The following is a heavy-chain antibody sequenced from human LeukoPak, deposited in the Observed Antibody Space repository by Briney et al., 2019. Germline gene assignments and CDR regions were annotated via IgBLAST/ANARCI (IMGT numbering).Heavy chain of an antibody. Sequence: PGGSLRLSCAASGFTFSRHSINWVRQAPGKGLEWVSSISSSSSYIYYADSVKGRFTISRDNAKNSLYLQMNSLRAEDTAVYYCARDLGQYYDTSDNWFDPWGQGTLVTVSS. CDR2: ISSSSSYI. D-gene: IGHD3-22*01. J-gene: IGHJ5*02. CDR3: ARDLGQYYDTSDNWFDP. CDR1: GFTFSRHS. V-gene: IGHV3-21*01.